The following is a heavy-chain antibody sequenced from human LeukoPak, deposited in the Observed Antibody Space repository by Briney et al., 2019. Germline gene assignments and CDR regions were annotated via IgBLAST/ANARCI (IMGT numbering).Heavy chain of an antibody. Sequence: SETLSLTCAVYGGSFSGYYWSWMRQPPGKGLEWIGEINHSGSTNYNPSLKSRVTISVDTSKNQFSLKLSSVTAADTAVYYCARGVGQDIVVVPAANGFDPWGQGTLVTVSS. D-gene: IGHD2-2*01. CDR2: INHSGST. CDR1: GGSFSGYY. CDR3: ARGVGQDIVVVPAANGFDP. J-gene: IGHJ5*02. V-gene: IGHV4-34*01.